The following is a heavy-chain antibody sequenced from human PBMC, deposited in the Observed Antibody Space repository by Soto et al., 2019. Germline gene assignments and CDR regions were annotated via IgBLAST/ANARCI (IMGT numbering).Heavy chain of an antibody. CDR2: VSPTGDTV. J-gene: IGHJ4*02. CDR3: LNEAPNGSFDD. Sequence: VPVVASGGGLVQPGRSLRLSCAVSGFRFEQYVMHWVRQAPGKGLECVSTVSPTGDTVAYADSVKGRFTVSRDNAKNSLYLQMNRLKGDDTAFYYCLNEAPNGSFDDWGQGTLVTVSS. V-gene: IGHV3-9*01. CDR1: GFRFEQYV. D-gene: IGHD3-10*01.